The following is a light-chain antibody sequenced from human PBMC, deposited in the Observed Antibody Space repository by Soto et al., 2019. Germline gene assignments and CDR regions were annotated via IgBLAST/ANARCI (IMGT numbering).Light chain of an antibody. CDR3: SSYTGSNINTVV. CDR2: EVS. Sequence: QSVLTQPASVSGSPGQSITISCTGTSSDIGKYNYVSWFQQHPAKAPKLIIFEVSTRPSGVSNRFSGSKSGNTASLTISGRQAEDEADYYCSSYTGSNINTVVFGGGTKLTVL. V-gene: IGLV2-14*01. J-gene: IGLJ2*01. CDR1: SSDIGKYNY.